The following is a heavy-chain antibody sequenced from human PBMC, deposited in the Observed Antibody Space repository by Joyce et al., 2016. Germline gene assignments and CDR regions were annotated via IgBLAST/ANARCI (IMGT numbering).Heavy chain of an antibody. J-gene: IGHJ4*02. CDR3: TRPLASFFSSGSLSFDS. V-gene: IGHV1-8*01. D-gene: IGHD3-10*01. CDR2: MNPNSGTT. Sequence: QVQLVQSGAEVKKPGASVKVSCKASGNTFTSFDLNWVRQASGQGLEWMGCMNPNSGTTGYAQSFQGRVTMTWNTSISTAYMELSRLTSDDTAVYYCTRPLASFFSSGSLSFDSWGQGTPVTVSS. CDR1: GNTFTSFD.